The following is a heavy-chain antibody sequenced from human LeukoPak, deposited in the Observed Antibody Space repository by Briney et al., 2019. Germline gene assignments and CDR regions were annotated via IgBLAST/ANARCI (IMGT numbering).Heavy chain of an antibody. Sequence: PGGSLRLSCAASGFTVSSNYMSWVRQAPGKGLEWVSGISWNSGSIGYADSVKGRFTISRDNAKNSLYLQMNSLRAEDTALYYCAKDLFEVAAKGAFDYWGQGTLVTVSS. D-gene: IGHD2-15*01. V-gene: IGHV3-9*01. J-gene: IGHJ4*02. CDR3: AKDLFEVAAKGAFDY. CDR1: GFTVSSNY. CDR2: ISWNSGSI.